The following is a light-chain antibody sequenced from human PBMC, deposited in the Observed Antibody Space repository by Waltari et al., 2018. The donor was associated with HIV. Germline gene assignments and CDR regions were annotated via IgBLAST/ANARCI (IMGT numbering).Light chain of an antibody. CDR3: QQSYRIPRS. V-gene: IGKV1-39*01. Sequence: DIRMTQSPSSVSASVGDRVNITCRASESIGKYLNWYQQKPGKAPKLLIHAASTLEGGVPSRFSGSGSGTDFSLTISGLQREDIATYYCQQSYRIPRSFGQGTKLEIK. CDR2: AAS. J-gene: IGKJ2*04. CDR1: ESIGKY.